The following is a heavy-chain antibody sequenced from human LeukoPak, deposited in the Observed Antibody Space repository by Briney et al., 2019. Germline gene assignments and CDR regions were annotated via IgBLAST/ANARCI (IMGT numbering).Heavy chain of an antibody. CDR3: ARESHYDILTGYFSPPYY. V-gene: IGHV1-18*01. J-gene: IGHJ4*02. CDR1: GYTFTRYG. CDR2: ISAYNGNT. D-gene: IGHD3-9*01. Sequence: ASVKVSCKASGYTFTRYGINWVRQAPGQGLEWMGWISAYNGNTKYEQKFQGRVTMTTDTSTSTAYMEPRSLRSDDTAVYYCARESHYDILTGYFSPPYYWGQGTLVTVSS.